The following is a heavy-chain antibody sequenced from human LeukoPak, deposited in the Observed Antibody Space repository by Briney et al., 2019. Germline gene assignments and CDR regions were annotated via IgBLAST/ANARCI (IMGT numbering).Heavy chain of an antibody. CDR2: IYHTGST. Sequence: SETLSLTCAVSGHSISSGYYWGWIRQPPGKGLEWIGVIYHTGSTYYNPSLKTRVTISVDTSKNQFSLKLSSVTAADTAVYYCARHRGSSSSGYLFDYWGRGTLVTVSS. CDR1: GHSISSGYY. D-gene: IGHD6-6*01. J-gene: IGHJ4*02. CDR3: ARHRGSSSSGYLFDY. V-gene: IGHV4-38-2*01.